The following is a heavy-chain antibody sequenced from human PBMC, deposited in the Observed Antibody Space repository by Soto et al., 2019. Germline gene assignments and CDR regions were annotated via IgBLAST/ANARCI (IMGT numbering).Heavy chain of an antibody. D-gene: IGHD3-22*01. V-gene: IGHV3-48*03. CDR1: GFTFSSYE. CDR3: AKDRQYYYDSSGRGKNAFDI. Sequence: GGSLRLSCEASGFTFSSYEMNWVRQAPGKGLEWVSYISTSGSDIYYADSVKGRFTISRDNSKNTLYLQMNSLRAEDTAVYYCAKDRQYYYDSSGRGKNAFDIWGQGTMVTVSS. CDR2: ISTSGSDI. J-gene: IGHJ3*02.